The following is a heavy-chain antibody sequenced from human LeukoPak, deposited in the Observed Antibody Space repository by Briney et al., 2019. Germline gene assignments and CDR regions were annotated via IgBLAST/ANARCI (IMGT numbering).Heavy chain of an antibody. Sequence: ASVKVSCKASGYTFTGYYMHWVRQAPGQGLEWMGWINPNSGGTNYAQKFQGRVTMTRDTSISTAYMELSRLRSDDTAAYYCARAISSSGGGNDFDYWGQGTLVTVSS. CDR3: ARAISSSGGGNDFDY. J-gene: IGHJ4*02. CDR2: INPNSGGT. CDR1: GYTFTGYY. V-gene: IGHV1-2*02. D-gene: IGHD6-13*01.